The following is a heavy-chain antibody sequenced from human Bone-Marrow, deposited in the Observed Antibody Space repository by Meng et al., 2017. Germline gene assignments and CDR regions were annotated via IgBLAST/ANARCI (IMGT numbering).Heavy chain of an antibody. J-gene: IGHJ4*02. D-gene: IGHD3/OR15-3a*01. CDR3: ARELVDDDY. CDR2: IWYDGSNK. V-gene: IGHV3-33*01. Sequence: QVQLVESGGGVVQPGRALRLSCAASGFTFSSYGMHWVRQAPGKGLEWVAVIWYDGSNKYYADSVKGRFTISRDNSKNTLYLQMNSLRAEDTAVYYCARELVDDDYWGQGTLVTVSS. CDR1: GFTFSSYG.